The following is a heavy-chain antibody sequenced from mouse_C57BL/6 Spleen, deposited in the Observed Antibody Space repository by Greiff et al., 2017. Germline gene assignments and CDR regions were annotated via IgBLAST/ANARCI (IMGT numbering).Heavy chain of an antibody. D-gene: IGHD1-1*01. CDR2: IYPGDGDT. CDR1: GYAFSSSW. CDR3: ASEDYGRAYYFDY. Sequence: VQLQQSGPELVKPGASVKISCKASGYAFSSSWMNWVKQRPGKGLEWIGRIYPGDGDTNYNGKFKGKATLTADKSSSTAYMQLSSLTSEDSAVYFCASEDYGRAYYFDYWGQGTTLTVSS. J-gene: IGHJ2*01. V-gene: IGHV1-82*01.